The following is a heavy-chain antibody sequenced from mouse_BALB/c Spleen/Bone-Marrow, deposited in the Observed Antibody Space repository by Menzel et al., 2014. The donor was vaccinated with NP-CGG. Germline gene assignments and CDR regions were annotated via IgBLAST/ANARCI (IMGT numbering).Heavy chain of an antibody. J-gene: IGHJ1*01. Sequence: EVKVVESGAELVKPGASVKLSCTASGFNIKDTYMHWVKQRPEQGLEWIGRIDPANGNTKYDPKFQGKATITADTSSNTAYLQLSSLTSEDTAVYYCASYRYAWYFDVWGAGTTVTVSS. CDR3: ASYRYAWYFDV. V-gene: IGHV14-3*02. CDR2: IDPANGNT. CDR1: GFNIKDTY. D-gene: IGHD2-14*01.